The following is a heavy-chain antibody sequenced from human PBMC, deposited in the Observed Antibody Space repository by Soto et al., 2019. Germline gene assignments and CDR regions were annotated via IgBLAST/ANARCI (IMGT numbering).Heavy chain of an antibody. Sequence: GGSLRLSCAASGFTFSSYAMSWVRQAPGKGLEWVSAISGSGGSTYYADSVKGRFTISRDNSKNTLYLQMNSLRAEDTAVYYCAKDRDCSGGSCYSFSVANLDAFDIWGQGTMVTVSS. V-gene: IGHV3-23*01. CDR3: AKDRDCSGGSCYSFSVANLDAFDI. CDR1: GFTFSSYA. J-gene: IGHJ3*02. D-gene: IGHD2-15*01. CDR2: ISGSGGST.